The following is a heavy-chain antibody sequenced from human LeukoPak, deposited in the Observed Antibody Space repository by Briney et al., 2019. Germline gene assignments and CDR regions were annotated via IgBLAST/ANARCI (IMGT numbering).Heavy chain of an antibody. CDR2: IKQDGSDK. V-gene: IGHV3-7*01. J-gene: IGHJ4*02. Sequence: GGSLRLSCVGSGFTFEKNWMTWVRQPPGKGLEWVANIKQDGSDKYYVDSVKGRFSISRDNAKNTLFLHMNNLRVEDTAVYYCEATRFPRDHRGQGLLVTVSS. CDR1: GFTFEKNW. CDR3: EATRFPRDH. D-gene: IGHD3-16*01.